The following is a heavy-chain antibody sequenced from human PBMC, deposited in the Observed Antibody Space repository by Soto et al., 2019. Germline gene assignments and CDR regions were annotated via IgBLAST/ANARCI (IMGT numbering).Heavy chain of an antibody. J-gene: IGHJ6*02. CDR1: GFTFSSYG. CDR2: ISYDGSNK. Sequence: QVQLVESGGGVVQPGRSLRLSCAASGFTFSSYGMHWVRQAPGKGLEWVAVISYDGSNKYYADSVKGRFTISRDNSKNTLYLQMNSLKAEDTAVYYCAKDWLSGGMDVWGQGTTVTVYS. CDR3: AKDWLSGGMDV. V-gene: IGHV3-30*18. D-gene: IGHD3-10*01.